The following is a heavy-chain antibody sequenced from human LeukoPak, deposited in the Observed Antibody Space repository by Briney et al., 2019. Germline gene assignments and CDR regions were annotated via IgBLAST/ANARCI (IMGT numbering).Heavy chain of an antibody. J-gene: IGHJ6*03. D-gene: IGHD3-9*01. V-gene: IGHV4-4*09. CDR2: IYTSGST. Sequence: SETLSLTCTVSGGSISSYYWSWIRQPPGKGLEWIGYIYTSGSTNYNPSLKSRVTISVDTSKNQFSLKLSSVTVADTAVYYCARSYFDWLDYMDVWGKGTTVTVSS. CDR3: ARSYFDWLDYMDV. CDR1: GGSISSYY.